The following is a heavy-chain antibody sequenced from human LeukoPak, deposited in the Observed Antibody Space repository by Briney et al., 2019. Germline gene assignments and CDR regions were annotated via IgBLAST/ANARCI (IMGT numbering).Heavy chain of an antibody. V-gene: IGHV4-4*07. D-gene: IGHD1-26*01. Sequence: PSETQSLTCTVSGGSISSYYWSWIRQPAGKGLEWIGRIYTSGSTNYNPSLKSRATMSVDTSKNQFSLKLSSVTAADTAVYYCATGGSYWFDPWGQGTLVTVSS. CDR3: ATGGSYWFDP. CDR1: GGSISSYY. J-gene: IGHJ5*02. CDR2: IYTSGST.